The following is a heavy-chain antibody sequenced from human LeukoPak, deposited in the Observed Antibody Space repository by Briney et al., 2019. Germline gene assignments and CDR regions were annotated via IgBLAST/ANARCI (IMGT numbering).Heavy chain of an antibody. CDR3: AMNRGYSYGT. D-gene: IGHD5-18*01. V-gene: IGHV4-59*08. J-gene: IGHJ5*02. CDR2: IYYSGST. Sequence: KPSETLSLTCTVSGGSISSYYWSWIRQPPGKGLEWIGYIYYSGSTNYNPSLKSRVTISVDTSKNQFSLKLSSVTAADTAVYCCAMNRGYSYGTWGQGTLVTVSS. CDR1: GGSISSYY.